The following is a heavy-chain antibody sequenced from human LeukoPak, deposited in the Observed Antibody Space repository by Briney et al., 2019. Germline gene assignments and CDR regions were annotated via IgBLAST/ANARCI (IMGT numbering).Heavy chain of an antibody. V-gene: IGHV4-39*01. CDR2: IYYSGST. CDR3: ARVSRGSGSKAYYFDY. CDR1: GGSISSSSYY. Sequence: SSETLSLTCTVSGGSISSSSYYWGWIRQPPGKGLEWIGSIYYSGSTYYNPSLKSRVTISVDTSKNQFSLKLSSVTAADTAVYYCARVSRGSGSKAYYFDYWGQGTLVTVSS. J-gene: IGHJ4*02. D-gene: IGHD3-10*01.